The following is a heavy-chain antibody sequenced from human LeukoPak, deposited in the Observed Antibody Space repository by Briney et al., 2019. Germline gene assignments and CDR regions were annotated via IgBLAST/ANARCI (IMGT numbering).Heavy chain of an antibody. Sequence: GSLRLSCAASGFSFSTFWMSWVRQAPGEGLEWVANTKGDDSEKYYVESVQGRFTISRDNAKNSLYLHMNSLRAEDTALYYCARSGYSYALDHWGQGSLVVVSS. V-gene: IGHV3-7*01. CDR2: TKGDDSEK. CDR1: GFSFSTFW. CDR3: ARSGYSYALDH. D-gene: IGHD5-18*01. J-gene: IGHJ1*01.